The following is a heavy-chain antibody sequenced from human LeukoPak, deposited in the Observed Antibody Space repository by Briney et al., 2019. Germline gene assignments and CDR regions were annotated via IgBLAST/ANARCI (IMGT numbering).Heavy chain of an antibody. CDR3: ARERGYSSGKQRGQERDLGD. Sequence: GSLRLSCAASGFTVISYSMGWIRQPPGKGLEWIGEINHRGSTNCNPSLESRVTISVDTSKNQFSLKLSSVTAEDTAVYYCARERGYSSGKQRGQERDLGDWGQGTLVTVSS. CDR1: GFTVISYS. D-gene: IGHD5-18*01. V-gene: IGHV4-34*01. J-gene: IGHJ4*02. CDR2: INHRGST.